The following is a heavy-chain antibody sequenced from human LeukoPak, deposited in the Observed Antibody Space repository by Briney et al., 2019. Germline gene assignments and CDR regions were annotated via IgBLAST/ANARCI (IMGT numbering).Heavy chain of an antibody. CDR1: GYTFTSYG. CDR2: ISAYNGNT. J-gene: IGHJ4*02. CDR3: ARVLSPISNYYIDY. Sequence: ASVKVSCKASGYTFTSYGISWVRQAPGQGLEWMGWISAYNGNTKYAQKLQGRVTMTTDTSTSTAYMELRSLRSDDTAVYYCARVLSPISNYYIDYWGQGTLVTVSS. D-gene: IGHD2/OR15-2a*01. V-gene: IGHV1-18*01.